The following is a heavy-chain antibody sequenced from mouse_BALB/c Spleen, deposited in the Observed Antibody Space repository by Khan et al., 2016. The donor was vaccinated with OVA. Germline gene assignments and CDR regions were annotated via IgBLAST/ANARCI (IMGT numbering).Heavy chain of an antibody. CDR1: GFIFSSYG. Sequence: EVELVESGGDLVNPGGSLKLSCAASGFIFSSYGMSWVRQTPDKRLEWVATISSGGTYNYYPDSVKGRFTISRDNAKNTLSLQMSSLKSEDTAMYYCTRFITTTTGDYYAMDYWGQGTSVTVSS. CDR2: ISSGGTYN. V-gene: IGHV5-6*01. J-gene: IGHJ4*01. D-gene: IGHD1-2*01. CDR3: TRFITTTTGDYYAMDY.